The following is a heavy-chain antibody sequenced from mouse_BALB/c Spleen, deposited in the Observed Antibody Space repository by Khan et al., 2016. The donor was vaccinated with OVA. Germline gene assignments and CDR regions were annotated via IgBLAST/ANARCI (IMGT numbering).Heavy chain of an antibody. CDR2: ILPGSGTT. J-gene: IGHJ2*01. Sequence: QVQLQQSGAELMKPGASVKISCKVTGYTFSTYWIEWVMQRPGHGLEWIGEILPGSGTTNYSEKFKDKATFTADTSSNTVYMQFSSLTSEDSAVDYCARSGGYDGDYWGQGTTLTVSS. V-gene: IGHV1-9*01. D-gene: IGHD2-2*01. CDR3: ARSGGYDGDY. CDR1: GYTFSTYW.